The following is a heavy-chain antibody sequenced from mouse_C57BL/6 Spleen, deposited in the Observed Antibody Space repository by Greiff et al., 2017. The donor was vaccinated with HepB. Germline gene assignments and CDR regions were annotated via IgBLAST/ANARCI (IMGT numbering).Heavy chain of an antibody. V-gene: IGHV1-81*01. CDR3: ARRASYDYDPYFDY. J-gene: IGHJ2*01. D-gene: IGHD2-4*01. CDR2: IYPRSGNT. Sequence: QVQLKESGAELARPGASVKLSCKASGYTFTSYGISWVKQRTGQGLEWIGEIYPRSGNTYYNEKFKGKATLTADKSSSTAYMELRSLTSEDSAVYFCARRASYDYDPYFDYWGQGTTLTVSS. CDR1: GYTFTSYG.